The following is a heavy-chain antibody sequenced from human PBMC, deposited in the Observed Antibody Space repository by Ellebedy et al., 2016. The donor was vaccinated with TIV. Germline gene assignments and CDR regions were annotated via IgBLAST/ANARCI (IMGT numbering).Heavy chain of an antibody. D-gene: IGHD2-21*02. CDR3: AKDKGGVVTAITRGYFDY. Sequence: GGSLRLSXAASGFTFDDYAMHWVRQAPGKGLEWVSGISWNSGSIGYADSVKGRFTISRDNAKNSLYLQMNSLRAEDTALYYCAKDKGGVVTAITRGYFDYWGQGTLVTVSS. CDR1: GFTFDDYA. J-gene: IGHJ4*02. V-gene: IGHV3-9*01. CDR2: ISWNSGSI.